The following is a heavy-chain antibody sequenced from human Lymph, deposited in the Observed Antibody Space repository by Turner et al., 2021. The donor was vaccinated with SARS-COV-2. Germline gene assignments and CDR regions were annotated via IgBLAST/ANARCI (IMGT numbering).Heavy chain of an antibody. CDR3: AAAYCSGGSCSDGFDI. V-gene: IGHV1-58*01. CDR1: GFTFSSSA. Sequence: QMQLVQSGPEVKQPGTSVKVYCKASGFTFSSSAVQWVRPARGQRLEWIGWIVVGSGNTNYAQKFQERVTITRDMSTNTAYMELSSLRSEDTAVYYCAAAYCSGGSCSDGFDIWGQGTMVTVSS. CDR2: IVVGSGNT. D-gene: IGHD2-15*01. J-gene: IGHJ3*02.